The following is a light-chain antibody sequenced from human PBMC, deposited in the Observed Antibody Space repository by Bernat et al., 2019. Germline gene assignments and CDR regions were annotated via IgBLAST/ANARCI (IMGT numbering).Light chain of an antibody. Sequence: EIVMMQSPATLSVSPGERATLSCRASQSASSNLAWYQQQPGQAPRLLISDASTRATGIPARFSGTGSGTEFTLTINSLQSEDSAVYYCKQYLRWPLTFGGGNRVEIK. CDR1: QSASSN. V-gene: IGKV3-15*01. J-gene: IGKJ4*01. CDR3: KQYLRWPLT. CDR2: DAS.